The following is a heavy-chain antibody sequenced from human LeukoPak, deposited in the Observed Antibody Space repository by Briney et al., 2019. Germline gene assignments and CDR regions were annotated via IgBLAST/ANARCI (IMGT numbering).Heavy chain of an antibody. D-gene: IGHD6-6*01. J-gene: IGHJ4*02. CDR2: INHSGRT. Sequence: SETLSLTCAVYGESLSAYNWSWIRQPPGKGLEWIGDINHSGRTNSNPSLKSRLTISADTSKNQFSLTLTSVTAADTAVYYCARDRSVGVLPAPPFDFWGQGTLVTVSS. CDR1: GESLSAYN. V-gene: IGHV4-34*01. CDR3: ARDRSVGVLPAPPFDF.